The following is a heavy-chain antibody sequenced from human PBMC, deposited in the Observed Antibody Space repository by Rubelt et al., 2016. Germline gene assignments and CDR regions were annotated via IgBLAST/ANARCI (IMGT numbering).Heavy chain of an antibody. V-gene: IGHV4-34*01. Sequence: QVQLQQWGAGLLKPSETLSLSCAVYGGSFSGYYWGWIRQPPGKGLEWIGSTSYSGSTYYNPSLKSRVTISVDTSNDQFSLRLSSVTAADTAVYYCARVTYTGNYGRGWFDPWGQGTLVTVSS. CDR1: GGSFSGYY. J-gene: IGHJ5*02. CDR2: TSYSGST. CDR3: ARVTYTGNYGRGWFDP. D-gene: IGHD1-1*01.